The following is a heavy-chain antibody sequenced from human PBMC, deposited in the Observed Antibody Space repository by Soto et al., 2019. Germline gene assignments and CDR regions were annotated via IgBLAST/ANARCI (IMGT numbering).Heavy chain of an antibody. D-gene: IGHD4-17*01. J-gene: IGHJ6*03. Sequence: GSLRLSCAASGFTFSNAWMSWVRQAPGKGLEWVGRIKSKTDGGTTDYAAPVKGRFTISRDDSKNTLYLQMNSLKTEDTAVYYCTTVWTTGSYYYYYYMDVWGKGTTVTVSS. CDR2: IKSKTDGGTT. CDR3: TTVWTTGSYYYYYYMDV. CDR1: GFTFSNAW. V-gene: IGHV3-15*01.